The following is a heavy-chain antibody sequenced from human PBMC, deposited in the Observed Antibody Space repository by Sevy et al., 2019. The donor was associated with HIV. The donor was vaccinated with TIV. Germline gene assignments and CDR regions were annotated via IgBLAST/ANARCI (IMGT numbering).Heavy chain of an antibody. CDR1: GGSFSGGSYY. Sequence: SETLSLTCTVSGGSFSGGSYYWSWIRQPAGKGLEWIGRIHVSGATNSNPSLRSRLTISVDTSKSKFSLNLRSVTAAETAVYFCARDTVDKRAYCSRGTGLCTFDSWGQGTMVTVSS. CDR3: ARDTVDKRAYCSRGTGLCTFDS. V-gene: IGHV4-61*02. CDR2: IHVSGAT. J-gene: IGHJ3*01. D-gene: IGHD2-2*01.